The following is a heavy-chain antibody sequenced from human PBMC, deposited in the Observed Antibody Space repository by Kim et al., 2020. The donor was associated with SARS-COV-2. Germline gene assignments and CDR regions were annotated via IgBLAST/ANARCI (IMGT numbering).Heavy chain of an antibody. CDR2: ISGSGGST. Sequence: GGSLRLSCAASGFTFSSYAMSWVRQAPGKGLEWVSAISGSGGSTYYADSVKGRFTISRDNSKNTLYLQMNSLRAEDTAVYYCAKGGDCSGGSCDSYYYYGMDVWGQGTTVTVSS. D-gene: IGHD2-15*01. V-gene: IGHV3-23*01. CDR1: GFTFSSYA. CDR3: AKGGDCSGGSCDSYYYYGMDV. J-gene: IGHJ6*02.